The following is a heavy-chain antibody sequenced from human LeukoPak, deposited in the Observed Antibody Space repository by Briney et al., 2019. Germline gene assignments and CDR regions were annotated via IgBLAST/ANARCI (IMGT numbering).Heavy chain of an antibody. CDR2: ISYDGSNK. CDR3: AKVLNPRYCSSTSCDYGMDV. V-gene: IGHV3-30*18. D-gene: IGHD2-2*01. Sequence: GGSLRLSCAAPGFTFSSYGMHWVRQAPGKGLEWVAVISYDGSNKYYADSVKGRFTISRDNSKNTLYLQMNSLRAEDTAVYYCAKVLNPRYCSSTSCDYGMDVWGQGTTVTVSS. J-gene: IGHJ6*02. CDR1: GFTFSSYG.